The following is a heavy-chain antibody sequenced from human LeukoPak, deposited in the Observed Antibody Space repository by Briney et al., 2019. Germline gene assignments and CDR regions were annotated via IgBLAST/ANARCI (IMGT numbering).Heavy chain of an antibody. D-gene: IGHD2-8*01. Sequence: SEPLSLTCAVYGGSFSGYYWSWIRQPPGKGLEWIGEINHSESTNYNPSLKSRVTISVDTSKNQFSLKLSSVSAADTAVYYCAREVANCTNGVCHRACPFDYWGQGTLVTVSS. CDR1: GGSFSGYY. V-gene: IGHV4-34*01. J-gene: IGHJ4*02. CDR2: INHSEST. CDR3: AREVANCTNGVCHRACPFDY.